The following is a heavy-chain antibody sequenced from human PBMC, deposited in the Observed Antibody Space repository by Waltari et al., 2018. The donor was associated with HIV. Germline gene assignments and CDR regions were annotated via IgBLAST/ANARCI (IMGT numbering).Heavy chain of an antibody. D-gene: IGHD2-15*01. CDR2: ISSSSRYK. Sequence: EVQLVESGGGLVKRGGSLRLYCAASGFTFSTSSRNWVRQAPGKGLEWVSSISSSSRYKYYADSVKGRITISRDNAKNSLYLQMNSLRAEDTAVYYCARDSNKYCSGGSCSRFDPWGQGTLVTVSS. V-gene: IGHV3-21*01. CDR1: GFTFSTSS. J-gene: IGHJ5*02. CDR3: ARDSNKYCSGGSCSRFDP.